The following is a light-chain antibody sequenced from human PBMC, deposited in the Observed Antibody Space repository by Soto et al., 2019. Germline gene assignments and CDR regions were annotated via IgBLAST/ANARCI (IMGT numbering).Light chain of an antibody. Sequence: QSALTQPASVSGSPGQSITISCTGTSSDVGSYNLVSWYQQHPGKAPKLMIYEGSKRPSGVSNRFSGSKSGNTASLTISGLQGEDEDDYHCCSYAGSSTWVFGGGTKLTVL. CDR3: CSYAGSSTWV. J-gene: IGLJ3*02. CDR1: SSDVGSYNL. V-gene: IGLV2-23*01. CDR2: EGS.